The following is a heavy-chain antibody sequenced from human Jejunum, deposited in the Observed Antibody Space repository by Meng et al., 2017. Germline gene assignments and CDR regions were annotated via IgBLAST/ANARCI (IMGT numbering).Heavy chain of an antibody. CDR2: IYWDDDK. J-gene: IGHJ4*02. CDR1: GFSLSTRGVG. Sequence: QITLKESGPTLGKPPQTLTLTCTFSGFSLSTRGVGVGWIRQPPGKALEWLAVIYWDDDKRYSPSLKTRVTITKDTSKNQVVLTMTNMDPVDTATYYCARKGALEPLDYWGQGTLVTVSS. V-gene: IGHV2-5*02. CDR3: ARKGALEPLDY. D-gene: IGHD1-1*01.